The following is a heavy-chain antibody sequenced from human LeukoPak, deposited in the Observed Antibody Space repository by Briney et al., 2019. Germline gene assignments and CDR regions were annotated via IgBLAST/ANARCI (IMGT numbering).Heavy chain of an antibody. CDR3: AREPVAAAGRSGYFDY. CDR2: IYSGGST. J-gene: IGHJ4*02. CDR1: GFTVSSNY. V-gene: IGHV3-66*01. D-gene: IGHD6-13*01. Sequence: GGSLRLSCAASGFTVSSNYMSWVRQAPGKGLEWVSVIYSGGSTYYADSVKGRFTISRDNSKNTLYLQMNSLRAEDTAVYYCAREPVAAAGRSGYFDYWGQGTLVTVSP.